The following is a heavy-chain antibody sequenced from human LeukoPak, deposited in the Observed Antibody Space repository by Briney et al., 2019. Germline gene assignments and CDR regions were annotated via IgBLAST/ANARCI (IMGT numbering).Heavy chain of an antibody. CDR2: IYYSGST. V-gene: IGHV4-31*03. D-gene: IGHD3-22*01. CDR3: ATTPRYYYDSSGFGY. J-gene: IGHJ4*02. Sequence: SQTLSLTCTVSGGSISSGGYYWSWLRQHPGKGLEWIGYIYYSGSTYYNPSLKSRVTISVDTSKNQFSLKLSSVTAADTAVYYCATTPRYYYDSSGFGYWGQGTLVTVSS. CDR1: GGSISSGGYY.